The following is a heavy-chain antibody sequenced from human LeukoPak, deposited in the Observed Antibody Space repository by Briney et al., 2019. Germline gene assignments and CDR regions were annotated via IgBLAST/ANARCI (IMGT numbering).Heavy chain of an antibody. CDR3: ARVSVITIFGVVIIDAFDI. J-gene: IGHJ3*02. CDR2: IYHSGRT. V-gene: IGHV4-38-2*01. CDR1: GYSISSGYY. Sequence: KPSETLSLTCAVSGYSISSGYYWGWIRQPPGKGLEWIGSIYHSGRTYYNPSLKSRVTISVDTYKNQFSLKLSSVTAADTAVYYCARVSVITIFGVVIIDAFDIWGQGTMVTVSS. D-gene: IGHD3-3*01.